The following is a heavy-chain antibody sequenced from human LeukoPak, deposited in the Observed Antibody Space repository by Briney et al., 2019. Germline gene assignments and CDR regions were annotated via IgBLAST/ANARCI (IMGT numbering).Heavy chain of an antibody. Sequence: PSETLSLTCTVSGGSISSSSYYCGWVRHPPGKGLGWGGSISFSGSTSYNPSLKSRVTISVDRSKNQFSLKLSSVTAADTAVYYCASHDPGHQTTVSRPLKWELPDRAFDIWGQGTMVTVSS. CDR2: ISFSGST. J-gene: IGHJ3*02. CDR3: ASHDPGHQTTVSRPLKWELPDRAFDI. V-gene: IGHV4-39*07. D-gene: IGHD1-26*01. CDR1: GGSISSSSYY.